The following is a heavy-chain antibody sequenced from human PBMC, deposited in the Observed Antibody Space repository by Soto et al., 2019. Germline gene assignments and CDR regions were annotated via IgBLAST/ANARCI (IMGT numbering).Heavy chain of an antibody. CDR1: GFTFSSYD. D-gene: IGHD6-13*01. J-gene: IGHJ4*02. V-gene: IGHV3-13*01. CDR2: IGKAGGT. CDR3: TRGAAGFDY. Sequence: GGSLRLSCAASGFTFSSYDFHWVRQTTGKGLEWVSAIGKAGGTYYAGSVKGRFTISRENAKNSLYLQMNSLRAGDTAVYYCTRGAAGFDYWGQGTLVTVSS.